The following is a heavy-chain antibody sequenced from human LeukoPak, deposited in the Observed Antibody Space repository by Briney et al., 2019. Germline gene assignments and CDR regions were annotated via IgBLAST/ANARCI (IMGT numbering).Heavy chain of an antibody. CDR3: AREALTIFGVVIITGTFDY. J-gene: IGHJ4*02. V-gene: IGHV1-18*01. Sequence: ASVKVSCKASGYTFTSYGISWVRQHPGQGLEWIGWISAYNGNTNYAQKLQGRVTMTTDTSTSTDYMELRSLRSDDTAVYYCAREALTIFGVVIITGTFDYWGQGTLVTVSS. CDR2: ISAYNGNT. CDR1: GYTFTSYG. D-gene: IGHD3-3*01.